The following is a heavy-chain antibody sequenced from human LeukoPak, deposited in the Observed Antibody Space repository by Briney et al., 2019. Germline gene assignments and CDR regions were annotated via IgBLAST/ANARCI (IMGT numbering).Heavy chain of an antibody. V-gene: IGHV4-34*01. CDR1: GGSFSGYY. J-gene: IGHJ4*02. Sequence: PSETLSLTCAVHGGSFSGYYWSWIRQPPGKGLEWIGEINHSGSTNYNPSLKSRVTISVDTSKNQFSLKLSSVTAADTAVYYCARPAPYYYDSSGYYVGAYFDYWGQGTLVTVSS. D-gene: IGHD3-22*01. CDR2: INHSGST. CDR3: ARPAPYYYDSSGYYVGAYFDY.